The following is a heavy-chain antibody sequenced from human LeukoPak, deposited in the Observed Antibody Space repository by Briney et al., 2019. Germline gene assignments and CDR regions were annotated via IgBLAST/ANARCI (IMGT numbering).Heavy chain of an antibody. CDR2: IYSGGST. CDR1: ALTVTSNY. Sequence: GGCLRLSRALYALTVTSNYMRSVRQHAGGGRGWVSVIYSGGSTYYEDAVKSSFTISRDNSKNTLYLQMNSLRAEDTAVYYCARDIRTRMRAHDAFDIWGQGTMVTVSS. V-gene: IGHV3-66*01. D-gene: IGHD2-2*01. CDR3: ARDIRTRMRAHDAFDI. J-gene: IGHJ3*02.